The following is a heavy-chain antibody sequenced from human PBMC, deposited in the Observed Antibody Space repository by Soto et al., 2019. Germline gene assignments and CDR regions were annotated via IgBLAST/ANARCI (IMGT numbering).Heavy chain of an antibody. J-gene: IGHJ4*02. CDR1: RLTFNNYA. CDR3: AKASYDILTGYSPDY. CDR2: ISGSGGRT. V-gene: IGHV3-23*01. Sequence: PGGSLRLSCAASRLTFNNYAMNWVRQAPGKGLEWVSTISGSGGRTYYADSVKGRFTISRDNSKNTLYLQMNSLRAEDTAVYYCAKASYDILTGYSPDYWGQGTRVTVPS. D-gene: IGHD3-9*01.